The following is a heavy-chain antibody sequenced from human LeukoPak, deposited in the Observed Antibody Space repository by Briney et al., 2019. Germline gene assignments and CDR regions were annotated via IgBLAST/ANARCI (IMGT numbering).Heavy chain of an antibody. CDR1: GYTFTSYY. Sequence: GASVKGSCKASGYTFTSYYMHWVRQAPGQGLEWMGIINPSGGSTSYAQKFQGRVTMTRDTSTSTVYMELSSLRSADTAVHYCARLGPEYYYDSSGDYYYYYMDVWGKGTTVTVSS. CDR3: ARLGPEYYYDSSGDYYYYYMDV. D-gene: IGHD3-22*01. CDR2: INPSGGST. J-gene: IGHJ6*03. V-gene: IGHV1-46*01.